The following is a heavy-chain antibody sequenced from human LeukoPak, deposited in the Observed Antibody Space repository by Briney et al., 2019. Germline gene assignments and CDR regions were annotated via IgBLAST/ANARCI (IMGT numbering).Heavy chain of an antibody. Sequence: GASVKVSCKASGYTFTGYYMHWVRQAPGQGLEWMGWINPNSGGTNYAQKFQGRVTMTRDTSISTAYMELSRLRSDDTAVYYCARALEWLLIDFDYWGQGTLVTVSS. J-gene: IGHJ4*02. D-gene: IGHD3-3*01. CDR1: GYTFTGYY. V-gene: IGHV1-2*02. CDR2: INPNSGGT. CDR3: ARALEWLLIDFDY.